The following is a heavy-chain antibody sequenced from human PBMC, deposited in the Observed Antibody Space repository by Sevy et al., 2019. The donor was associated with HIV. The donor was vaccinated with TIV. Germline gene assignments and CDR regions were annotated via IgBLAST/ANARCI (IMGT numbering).Heavy chain of an antibody. CDR3: ARDSIAAAGRHDAFDI. CDR2: ISSSSSYI. V-gene: IGHV3-21*01. CDR1: GFTISSYS. D-gene: IGHD6-13*01. Sequence: GGSLRLSCAASGFTISSYSMNWVRQAPGKGLEWVSSISSSSSYIYYADSVKGRFTISRDNAKNSLYLQMNSLRAEDTAVYYCARDSIAAAGRHDAFDIWGQGTMVTVSS. J-gene: IGHJ3*02.